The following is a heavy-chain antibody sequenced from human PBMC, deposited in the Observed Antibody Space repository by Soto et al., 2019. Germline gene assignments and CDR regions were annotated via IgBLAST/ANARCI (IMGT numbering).Heavy chain of an antibody. V-gene: IGHV3-23*01. CDR3: AKSYSSSWRGPFDY. Sequence: GGSRILSCAASGVTFSSYAMSWVRQAPGKGLEWVSAISGSGASTYYADSVKGRFTISRDNSKNTLYLQMNSLRAEDTAVYYCAKSYSSSWRGPFDYWGQGTLVTVSS. D-gene: IGHD6-13*01. CDR1: GVTFSSYA. CDR2: ISGSGAST. J-gene: IGHJ4*02.